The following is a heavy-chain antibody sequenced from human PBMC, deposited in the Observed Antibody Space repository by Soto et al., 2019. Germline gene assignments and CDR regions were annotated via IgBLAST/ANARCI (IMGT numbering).Heavy chain of an antibody. Sequence: EVQLVESGGGLIQPGGSLRLSCAASGFTVSSNYMSWVRQAPGKGLEWVSVIYSGGSTYYADSVKGRFTISRDNSKXAXCLQMNSLRAEDTAVYYCARDLVNDQNYYYYYGMDVWGQGTTVTVSS. D-gene: IGHD1-1*01. CDR3: ARDLVNDQNYYYYYGMDV. CDR1: GFTVSSNY. J-gene: IGHJ6*02. V-gene: IGHV3-53*01. CDR2: IYSGGST.